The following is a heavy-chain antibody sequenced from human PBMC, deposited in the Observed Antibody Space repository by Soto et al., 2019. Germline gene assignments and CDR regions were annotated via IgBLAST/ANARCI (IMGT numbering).Heavy chain of an antibody. Sequence: EVHLVESGGGLVQAGGSLRLSCAASGFTFTDYWTHWVRQAPVKGLVWVSRINSDGSRTSYADSVTGRFTISRDNAKNTLYLQMNSLRVEDTALYYCATETYRGFYFDYWGQGTLVTVSS. CDR3: ATETYRGFYFDY. D-gene: IGHD4-4*01. CDR2: INSDGSRT. J-gene: IGHJ4*02. V-gene: IGHV3-74*01. CDR1: GFTFTDYW.